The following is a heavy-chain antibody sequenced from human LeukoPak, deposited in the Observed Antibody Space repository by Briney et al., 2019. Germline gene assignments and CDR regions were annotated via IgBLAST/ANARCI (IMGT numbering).Heavy chain of an antibody. J-gene: IGHJ3*02. D-gene: IGHD3-22*01. V-gene: IGHV3-53*01. CDR2: IYTGGNS. CDR3: ARGGRGSAAVVAPRSFDI. CDR1: GFTVSSTH. Sequence: GGSLRLSCAASGFTVSSTHMVWVRQAPGKGLEWVSVIYTGGNSYYAGSVQGRFIISRDISKNTLYLQMNSLRAEDSALYYCARGGRGSAAVVAPRSFDIWGQGTMVTVSS.